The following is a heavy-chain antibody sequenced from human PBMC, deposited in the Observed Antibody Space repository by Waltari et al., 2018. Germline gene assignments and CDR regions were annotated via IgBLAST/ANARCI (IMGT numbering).Heavy chain of an antibody. CDR1: GFTVISNY. J-gene: IGHJ6*02. Sequence: VQLVESGGGVVQPGRSLRLSFAASGFTVISNYIRWVRQAPGKGLEWVSVIYSGGSTYYADSVKGRFTISRDNSKNTLYLQMNSLRAEDTAVYYCARGEAAQYYYYYYGMDVWGQGTTVTVSS. CDR3: ARGEAAQYYYYYYGMDV. CDR2: IYSGGST. D-gene: IGHD1-26*01. V-gene: IGHV3-53*01.